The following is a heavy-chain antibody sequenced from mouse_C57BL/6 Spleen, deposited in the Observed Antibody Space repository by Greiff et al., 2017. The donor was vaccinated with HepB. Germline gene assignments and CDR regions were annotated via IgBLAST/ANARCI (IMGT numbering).Heavy chain of an antibody. CDR1: GFTFTDYY. CDR2: IRNKANGYTT. D-gene: IGHD1-1*01. CDR3: ARYGPYYYGSSYGFAY. Sequence: EVKLMESGGGLVQPGGSLSLSCAASGFTFTDYYMSWVRQPPGKALEWLGFIRNKANGYTTEYSASVKGRFTISRDNSQSILYLQMNALRAEDSATYYCARYGPYYYGSSYGFAYWGQGTLVTVSA. V-gene: IGHV7-3*01. J-gene: IGHJ3*01.